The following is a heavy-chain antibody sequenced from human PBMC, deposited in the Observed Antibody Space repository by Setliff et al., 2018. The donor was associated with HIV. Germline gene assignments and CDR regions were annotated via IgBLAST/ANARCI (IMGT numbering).Heavy chain of an antibody. J-gene: IGHJ6*02. CDR2: ISSSGSKI. V-gene: IGHV3-11*04. Sequence: GGSLRLSCAASGFTFSDYYMSWIRQAPGKGLEWVSCISSSGSKIYYADSVKGRFTISRDNAKNSLYLQMNSLRAEDTAVYYCARDREKYVHYYDSSGYSRGGLDYGMDVWGQGTTVTVS. D-gene: IGHD3-22*01. CDR1: GFTFSDYY. CDR3: ARDREKYVHYYDSSGYSRGGLDYGMDV.